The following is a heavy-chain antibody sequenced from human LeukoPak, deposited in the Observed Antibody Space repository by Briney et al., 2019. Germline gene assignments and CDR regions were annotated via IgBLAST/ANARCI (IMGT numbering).Heavy chain of an antibody. Sequence: GGSLRLSCAASGFTFSSYAMSWVRQAPGKGLEWVSAISGSGGSTYYADSVKGRFTISRDNSKNTLYLQMNSLRAEDTAVYYCAKEGGDYGSNSGYFDYWGQGTLVTVSS. D-gene: IGHD4-23*01. CDR1: GFTFSSYA. J-gene: IGHJ4*02. CDR2: ISGSGGST. V-gene: IGHV3-23*01. CDR3: AKEGGDYGSNSGYFDY.